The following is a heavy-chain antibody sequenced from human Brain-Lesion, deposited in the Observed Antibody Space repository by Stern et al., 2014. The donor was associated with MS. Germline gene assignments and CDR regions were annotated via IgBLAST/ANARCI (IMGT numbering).Heavy chain of an antibody. CDR3: ATYYYDATGYNDF. Sequence: VQLVESGAEVKKPGASVKVSCKASGYTFTGYYMHWVRQAPGQGLEWMGWINPKSGRTNYAQKFQGWVTMTRDTSINTAYMELSRLRSDDTAVYYCATYYYDATGYNDFWGQGTLVTVSS. J-gene: IGHJ4*02. CDR1: GYTFTGYY. D-gene: IGHD3-22*01. CDR2: INPKSGRT. V-gene: IGHV1-2*04.